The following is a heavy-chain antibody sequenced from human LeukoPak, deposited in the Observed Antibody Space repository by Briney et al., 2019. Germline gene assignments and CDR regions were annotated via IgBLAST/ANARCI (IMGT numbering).Heavy chain of an antibody. CDR1: GLSFSNYS. Sequence: GGSLRLSCAASGLSFSNYSMNWVRQPPGKGLEWVSSISSSSSYIYYADSLKGRFTISRDNAKNSLYLQMNSLRAEDTAIYYCARQVRGWYALDIWGPGTMVTVSS. D-gene: IGHD6-19*01. CDR3: ARQVRGWYALDI. J-gene: IGHJ3*02. V-gene: IGHV3-21*01. CDR2: ISSSSSYI.